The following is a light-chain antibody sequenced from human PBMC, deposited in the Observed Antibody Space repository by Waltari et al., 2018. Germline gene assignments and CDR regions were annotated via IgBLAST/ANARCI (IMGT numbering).Light chain of an antibody. J-gene: IGLJ2*01. V-gene: IGLV2-11*01. Sequence: QSALTQPRSVSGSPGQSVTISCTGTSSDVGGYNYVSWYQQHPGKAPKLMIYDVNKRPAGVPDRFPGSNSGNPASLTISGLQAEDEADYHCCSYAGSYTYVVFGGGTKLTVL. CDR3: CSYAGSYTYVV. CDR1: SSDVGGYNY. CDR2: DVN.